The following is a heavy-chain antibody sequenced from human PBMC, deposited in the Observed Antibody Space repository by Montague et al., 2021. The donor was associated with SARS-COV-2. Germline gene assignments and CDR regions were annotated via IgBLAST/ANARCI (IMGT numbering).Heavy chain of an antibody. J-gene: IGHJ4*02. Sequence: SLRLSCAASGFTFSSYEMNWVRQPPGKRLEWASYISNSGDTKYYADSVKGRFTISRDNAKNSLYLQMSSLRAEDTAVYYCARAGEDYYYDSSGFLYWGQGILVTVSS. V-gene: IGHV3-48*03. CDR1: GFTFSSYE. CDR3: ARAGEDYYYDSSGFLY. CDR2: ISNSGDTK. D-gene: IGHD3-22*01.